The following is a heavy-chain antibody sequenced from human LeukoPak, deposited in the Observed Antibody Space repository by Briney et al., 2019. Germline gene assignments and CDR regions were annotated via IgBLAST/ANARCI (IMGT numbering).Heavy chain of an antibody. CDR3: ARVEESITGTNPEGFDY. CDR1: GYTFTDYY. V-gene: IGHV1-2*02. D-gene: IGHD1-20*01. J-gene: IGHJ4*02. CDR2: INSNIGGT. Sequence: ASVKVSCKASGYTFTDYYIHWVRQAPGQGLEWMGWINSNIGGTNYAQKFQGRATMARDTSISTAYMELSSLRSGDTAVYYCARVEESITGTNPEGFDYWGQGTLVTVSS.